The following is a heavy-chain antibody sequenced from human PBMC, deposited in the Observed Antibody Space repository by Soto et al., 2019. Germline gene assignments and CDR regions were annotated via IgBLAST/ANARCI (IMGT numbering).Heavy chain of an antibody. D-gene: IGHD3-9*01. Sequence: ASVKVSCKATGYTFASYHIGWVRQAPGQGLEWMGIINPSGGSTSYAQKFQGRVTMTRDTSTSTVYMELSSLRSEDTAVYYCARGAFYDILTGSTMDYFDYWGQGTLVTVSS. CDR2: INPSGGST. CDR1: GYTFASYH. J-gene: IGHJ4*02. CDR3: ARGAFYDILTGSTMDYFDY. V-gene: IGHV1-46*01.